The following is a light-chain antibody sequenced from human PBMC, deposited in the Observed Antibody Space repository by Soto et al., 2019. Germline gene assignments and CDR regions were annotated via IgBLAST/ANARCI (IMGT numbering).Light chain of an antibody. V-gene: IGKV3-15*01. CDR2: RAS. J-gene: IGKJ1*01. Sequence: EIVMTQSPATLSVSPGERATLSCRASQSVSNRLAWYQQRPGQAPRLLIYRASARATGIPARFSGSGSGTEFTLIISSLQSEDFAIYYCQQSSDWPRTFGQGTKVEIK. CDR1: QSVSNR. CDR3: QQSSDWPRT.